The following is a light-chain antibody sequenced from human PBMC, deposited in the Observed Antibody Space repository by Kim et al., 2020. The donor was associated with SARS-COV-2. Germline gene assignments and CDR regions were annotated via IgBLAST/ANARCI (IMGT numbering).Light chain of an antibody. CDR2: GAS. CDR3: QQYDKWPFT. V-gene: IGKV3-15*01. CDR1: QSANSN. J-gene: IGKJ4*01. Sequence: VSPGDRATRSCRASQSANSNLAWYQQKPGQAPRLLIYGASTRATDIPARFSGSGSGTDFTLTISCLQSEDFAVYYCQQYDKWPFTFGGGTKVDIK.